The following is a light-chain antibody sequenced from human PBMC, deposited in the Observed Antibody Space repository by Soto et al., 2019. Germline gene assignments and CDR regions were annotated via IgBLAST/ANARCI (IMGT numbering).Light chain of an antibody. Sequence: EIGMSQSPSTLSVSPGERATLSCRASQSVSSNLAWYQQKPGQAPRLLIYGASTRATGIPARFSGSGSGTDFTLTISRLEPEDFAVYYCQQYGSSPPVTFGGGTKVDIK. V-gene: IGKV3-15*01. J-gene: IGKJ4*01. CDR1: QSVSSN. CDR3: QQYGSSPPVT. CDR2: GAS.